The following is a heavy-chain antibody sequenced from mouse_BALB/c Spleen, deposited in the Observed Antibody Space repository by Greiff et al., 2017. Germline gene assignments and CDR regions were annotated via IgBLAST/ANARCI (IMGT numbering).Heavy chain of an antibody. CDR1: GFTFSSYA. D-gene: IGHD2-1*01. V-gene: IGHV5-6-5*01. CDR3: ARVYYGNYVGY. Sequence: DVMLVESGGGLVQPGGSLKLSCAASGFTFSSYAMSWVRQTPEKRLEWVASISSGGSTYYPDSVKGRFTISRDNARNILYLQMSSLRSEDTAMYYCARVYYGNYVGYWGQGTTLTVSS. CDR2: ISSGGST. J-gene: IGHJ2*01.